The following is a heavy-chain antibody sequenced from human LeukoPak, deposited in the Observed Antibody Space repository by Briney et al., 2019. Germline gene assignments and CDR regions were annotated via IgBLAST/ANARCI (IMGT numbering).Heavy chain of an antibody. Sequence: PGRSLRLSCAASGITFRSYGMHWVRQAPGKGLEWVAVISYDGSHKYYADSVKGRFSISRDNSKNTLYLQMNSLRADDTAVYYCAKGARGDTVTSIVGLNWFDPWGQGTLVTVSP. D-gene: IGHD4-17*01. CDR2: ISYDGSHK. J-gene: IGHJ5*02. V-gene: IGHV3-30*18. CDR1: GITFRSYG. CDR3: AKGARGDTVTSIVGLNWFDP.